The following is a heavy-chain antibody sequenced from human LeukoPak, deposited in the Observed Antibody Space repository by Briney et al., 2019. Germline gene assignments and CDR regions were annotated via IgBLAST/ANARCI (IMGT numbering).Heavy chain of an antibody. J-gene: IGHJ3*02. CDR1: GGTFSSYA. Sequence: GSSVKVSCKASGGTFSSYAISWVRQAPGQGLEWMGGIIPIFGTANYAQKFQGRVTITADESTSTAYMELSSLRPEDTAVYYCAREMGETYCGGDCFDAFDIWGQGTMVTVSS. CDR3: AREMGETYCGGDCFDAFDI. CDR2: IIPIFGTA. D-gene: IGHD2-21*02. V-gene: IGHV1-69*01.